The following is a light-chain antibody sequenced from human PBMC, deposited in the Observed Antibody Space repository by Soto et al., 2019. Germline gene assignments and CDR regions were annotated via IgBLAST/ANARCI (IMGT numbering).Light chain of an antibody. CDR2: AAS. V-gene: IGKV1-39*01. J-gene: IGKJ1*01. CDR3: QQSYSTPPT. CDR1: QSISSY. Sequence: DIQMTQSPSSLSASVGDRVTITCRASQSISSYLNWYQQKPGKAPKLLIYAASSLQSGAPSRFSGSGSGTDFTLTISSLQPEDFATYYCQQSYSTPPTFXQGTKVDIK.